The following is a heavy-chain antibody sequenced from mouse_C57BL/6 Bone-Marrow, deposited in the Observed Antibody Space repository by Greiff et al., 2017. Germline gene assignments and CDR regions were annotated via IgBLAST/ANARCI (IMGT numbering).Heavy chain of an antibody. D-gene: IGHD2-2*01. CDR3: ASEGYN. V-gene: IGHV5-12*01. J-gene: IGHJ2*01. CDR1: GFTFSDYY. Sequence: DVHLVESGGGLVQPGGSLKLSCAASGFTFSDYYMYWVRQTPEKRLEWVAYISNGGGSTYYPDTVKGRFTISRDNAKNTLYLQMSRLKSEDTAMYYCASEGYNWGQGTTLTVSS. CDR2: ISNGGGST.